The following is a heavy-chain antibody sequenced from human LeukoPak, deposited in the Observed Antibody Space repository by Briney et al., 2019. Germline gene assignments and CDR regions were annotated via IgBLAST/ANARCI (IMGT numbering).Heavy chain of an antibody. CDR3: ASAVTTSFWFDP. Sequence: GGSLRLSCAASRFTFSSYWMSWVRQAPGKGLEWVSVIYSGGSTYYADSVKGRFTISRDNSKNTLYLQMNSLRAEDTAVYYCASAVTTSFWFDPWGQGTLVTVSS. CDR2: IYSGGST. J-gene: IGHJ5*02. D-gene: IGHD4-17*01. CDR1: RFTFSSYW. V-gene: IGHV3-53*01.